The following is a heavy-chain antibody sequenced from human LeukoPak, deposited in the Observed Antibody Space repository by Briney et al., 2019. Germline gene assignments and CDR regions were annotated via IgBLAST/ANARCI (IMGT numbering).Heavy chain of an antibody. CDR2: ISYDGSNK. J-gene: IGHJ4*02. CDR3: AKDRRFPQWLFYFDY. V-gene: IGHV3-30*18. D-gene: IGHD6-19*01. Sequence: GGSLRLSCAASGFTFSSYGMHWVRQAPGKGLEWVAVISYDGSNKYYADSVKGRFTISRDNSKNTLYLQMNSLRAEDTAVYYCAKDRRFPQWLFYFDYWGQGTLVTVSS. CDR1: GFTFSSYG.